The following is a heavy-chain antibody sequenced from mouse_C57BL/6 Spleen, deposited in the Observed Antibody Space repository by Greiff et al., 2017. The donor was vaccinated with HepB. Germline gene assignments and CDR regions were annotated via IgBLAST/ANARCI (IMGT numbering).Heavy chain of an antibody. D-gene: IGHD1-1*01. V-gene: IGHV1-4*01. J-gene: IGHJ2*01. CDR2: INPSSGYT. CDR1: GYTFTSYT. Sequence: QVQLKESGAELARPGASVKMSCKASGYTFTSYTMHWVKQRPGQGLEWIGYINPSSGYTKYNQKFKDKATLTADKSSSTAYMQLSSLTSEDSAVYYCARWTDYGSSYGYWGQGTTLTVSS. CDR3: ARWTDYGSSYGY.